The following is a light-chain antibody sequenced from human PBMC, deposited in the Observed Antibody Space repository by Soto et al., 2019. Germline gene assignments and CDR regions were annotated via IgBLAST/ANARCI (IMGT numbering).Light chain of an antibody. Sequence: QSVLTQPPSVSGAPGQRVTISCTGSSSNIGAGYDVHWYQQLPGTAPKLIIFEVNKRPSGVPDRFSGSKSGDTASLTVSGLQAEDEADYYCSSFVGAPVIFGGGTKLTVL. J-gene: IGLJ2*01. V-gene: IGLV1-40*01. CDR1: SSNIGAGYD. CDR2: EVN. CDR3: SSFVGAPVI.